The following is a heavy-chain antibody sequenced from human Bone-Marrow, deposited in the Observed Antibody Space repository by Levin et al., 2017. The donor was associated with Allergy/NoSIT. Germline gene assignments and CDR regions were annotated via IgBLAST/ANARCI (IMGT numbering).Heavy chain of an antibody. CDR3: ARSDRHCNGGPCYSEVDAFDI. CDR2: IYYSGST. J-gene: IGHJ3*02. D-gene: IGHD2-15*01. Sequence: SETLSLTCTVSGGSMNNYYWNWIRQPPGKGLEWIGYIYYSGSTNFNPSLRSRITMSVHTSKNQFSLTLNAVTAADTAVYHCARSDRHCNGGPCYSEVDAFDIWGLGTMVTVSS. CDR1: GGSMNNYY. V-gene: IGHV4-59*01.